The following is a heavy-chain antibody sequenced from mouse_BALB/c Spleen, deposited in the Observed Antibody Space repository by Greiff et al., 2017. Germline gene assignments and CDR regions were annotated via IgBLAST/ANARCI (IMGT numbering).Heavy chain of an antibody. J-gene: IGHJ3*01. CDR1: GYTFTDYN. Sequence: EVQLQQSGPELVKPGASVKIPCKASGYTFTDYNMDWVKQSHGKSLEWIGDINPNNGGTIYNQKFKGKATLTVDKSSSTAYMELRSLTSEDTAVYYCAYRYDEAWFAYWGQGTLVTVSA. CDR2: INPNNGGT. CDR3: AYRYDEAWFAY. D-gene: IGHD2-14*01. V-gene: IGHV1-18*01.